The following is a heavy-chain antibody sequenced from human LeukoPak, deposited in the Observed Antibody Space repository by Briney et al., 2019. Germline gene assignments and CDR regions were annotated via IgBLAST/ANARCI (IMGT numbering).Heavy chain of an antibody. CDR3: AKEGSGWYQSPYYFDY. CDR2: IRYDGSNK. CDR1: GFTFSSYG. Sequence: GRSLRLSCAASGFTFSSYGMHWVRQAPGKGLEWVAFIRYDGSNKYYADSVKGRFTISRDNSKNTLYLQMNSLRAEDTAVYYCAKEGSGWYQSPYYFDYGGQGTLVTVSS. J-gene: IGHJ4*02. D-gene: IGHD6-19*01. V-gene: IGHV3-30*02.